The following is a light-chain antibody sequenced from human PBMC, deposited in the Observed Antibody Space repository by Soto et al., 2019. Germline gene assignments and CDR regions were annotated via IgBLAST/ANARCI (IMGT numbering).Light chain of an antibody. CDR3: KQYNSYWK. Sequence: DIQITHSPSTLSASVVDRVTITFLASQSISRWLTWYQQKPGKAPKLLIYDASSLESGVPSRFSGSGSGTEFTLTITSLQPDDFATYYCKQYNSYWKFGQGTKVDIK. CDR2: DAS. V-gene: IGKV1-5*01. CDR1: QSISRW. J-gene: IGKJ1*01.